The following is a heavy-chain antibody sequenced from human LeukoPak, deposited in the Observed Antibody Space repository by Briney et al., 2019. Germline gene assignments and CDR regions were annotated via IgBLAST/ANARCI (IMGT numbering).Heavy chain of an antibody. CDR1: GGSFSGYY. Sequence: PSETLSLTCAVYGGSFSGYYRSWIRQPPGKGLEWMGEINHSGSTNYNPSLKSRVTISVDTSKNQFSLKLSSVTAADTAVYCCAMYYYDSSGYYYFDYWGQGNLVTVSS. CDR3: AMYYYDSSGYYYFDY. CDR2: INHSGST. V-gene: IGHV4-34*01. D-gene: IGHD3-22*01. J-gene: IGHJ4*02.